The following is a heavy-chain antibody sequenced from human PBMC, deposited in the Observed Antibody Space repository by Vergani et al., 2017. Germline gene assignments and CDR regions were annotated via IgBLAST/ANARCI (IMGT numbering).Heavy chain of an antibody. CDR1: GFTVSSNY. D-gene: IGHD1-26*01. J-gene: IGHJ4*02. CDR3: ASSLVGATTSDY. CDR2: IYSGGST. Sequence: EVQLVESGGGLIQPGGSLRLSCAASGFTVSSNYMSWVRQAPGKGLEWVSVIYSGGSTYYAGSVKGRFTVSRDNSKNTLYLQMNSLRAEDTAVYYCASSLVGATTSDYWGQGTLVTVSS. V-gene: IGHV3-53*01.